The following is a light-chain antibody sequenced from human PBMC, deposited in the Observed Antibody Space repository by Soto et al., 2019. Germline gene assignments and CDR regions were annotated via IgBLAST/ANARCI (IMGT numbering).Light chain of an antibody. V-gene: IGKV3-20*01. CDR1: QSVSSDS. J-gene: IGKJ5*01. CDR2: GAT. Sequence: EIVLTQSPGTLSLSPGERASLSCRASQSVSSDSLAWYQQKPGQAPRLLIYGATSRATGSPDRFSGSGSGTDFTLTISRLEPEDFAVYYCQQYGSSPITFVQGTPLETK. CDR3: QQYGSSPIT.